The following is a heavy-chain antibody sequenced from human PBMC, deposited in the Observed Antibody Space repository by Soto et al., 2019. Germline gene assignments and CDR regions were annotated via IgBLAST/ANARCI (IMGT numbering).Heavy chain of an antibody. CDR3: ATECPIIAVARKVVYSSGWYHYGMDV. CDR1: GYTLTELS. J-gene: IGHJ6*02. CDR2: FDPEDGET. D-gene: IGHD6-19*01. V-gene: IGHV1-24*01. Sequence: QVQLVQSGAEVKKPGASVKVSCKVSGYTLTELSMNWVRQAPGKGLEWMGGFDPEDGETIYAQKVQGRVTMTEDTATETTYMELSSLRSEDSAVYYCATECPIIAVARKVVYSSGWYHYGMDVWGQGTTVPVSS.